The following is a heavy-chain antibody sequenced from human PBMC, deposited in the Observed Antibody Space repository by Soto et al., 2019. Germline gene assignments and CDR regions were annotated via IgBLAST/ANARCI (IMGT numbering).Heavy chain of an antibody. CDR2: IYYSGST. J-gene: IGHJ6*02. CDR1: GGSISSSSYY. CDR3: ARPLYDFWSGTRFYYYYGMDV. V-gene: IGHV4-39*01. Sequence: KPSETLSLTCTVSGGSISSSSYYWGWIRQPPGKGLEWIGSIYYSGSTYYNPSLKSRVTISVDTSKNQFSLKLSSVTAADTAVYYCARPLYDFWSGTRFYYYYGMDVWGQGTTVTVSS. D-gene: IGHD3-3*01.